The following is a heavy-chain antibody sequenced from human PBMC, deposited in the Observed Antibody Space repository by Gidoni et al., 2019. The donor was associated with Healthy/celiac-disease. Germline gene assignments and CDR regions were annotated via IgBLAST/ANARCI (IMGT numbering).Heavy chain of an antibody. J-gene: IGHJ5*02. Sequence: PSLKSRVTISVDTSKNQFSRKLSSVTAADTAVYYCASRSSIAADFDHWGQGTLVTVSS. CDR3: ASRSSIAADFDH. V-gene: IGHV4-34*01. D-gene: IGHD6-13*01.